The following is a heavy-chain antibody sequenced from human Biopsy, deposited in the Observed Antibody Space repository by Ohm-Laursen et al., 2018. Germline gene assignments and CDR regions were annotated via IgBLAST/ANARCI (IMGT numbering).Heavy chain of an antibody. D-gene: IGHD3-22*01. Sequence: SLRLSCAVSGFRFDDYAMHWVRQRPGKGLEWVSGISWISRNTGYADSVKGRFTITRDNAKNSLYLQMNSLRPEDTALYYCARDRGQNFYDSTDYYNGMDGWGQGTTVTVAS. CDR2: ISWISRNT. V-gene: IGHV3-9*01. J-gene: IGHJ6*02. CDR1: GFRFDDYA. CDR3: ARDRGQNFYDSTDYYNGMDG.